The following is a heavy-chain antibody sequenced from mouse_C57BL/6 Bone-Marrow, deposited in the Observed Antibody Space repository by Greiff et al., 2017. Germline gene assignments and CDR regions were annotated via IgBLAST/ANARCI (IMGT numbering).Heavy chain of an antibody. Sequence: VQGVESGPGLVAPSQSLSITCTVSGFTLTSYAISWVRQPPGKGLEWLGVIWTGGGTNYNSALKSRLSISKDNSKSQVFLKMNSLQTADTARYYCARKGYYGSSIWYFDVWGTGTTVTVSS. CDR2: IWTGGGT. J-gene: IGHJ1*03. V-gene: IGHV2-9-1*01. D-gene: IGHD1-1*01. CDR1: GFTLTSYA. CDR3: ARKGYYGSSIWYFDV.